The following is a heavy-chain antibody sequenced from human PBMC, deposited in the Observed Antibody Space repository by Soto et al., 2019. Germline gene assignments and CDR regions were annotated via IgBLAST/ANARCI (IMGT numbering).Heavy chain of an antibody. D-gene: IGHD3-22*01. Sequence: GGSLRLSCAASGFTFSSYGMHWVRQAPGKGLEWVAVISFDGSNKYYADSVKGRFTISRDNSKNTLYLQMNSLRAEDTAVYYCAKDELERGAYYYNNRGYPPDCWGQGTQVTVSS. V-gene: IGHV3-30*18. J-gene: IGHJ4*02. CDR3: AKDELERGAYYYNNRGYPPDC. CDR1: GFTFSSYG. CDR2: ISFDGSNK.